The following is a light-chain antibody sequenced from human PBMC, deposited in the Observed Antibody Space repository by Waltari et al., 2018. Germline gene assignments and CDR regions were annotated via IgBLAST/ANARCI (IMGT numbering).Light chain of an antibody. CDR2: LGS. J-gene: IGKJ3*01. Sequence: DIEMTQSPLSLPVTPGEQASITYRPSQSLLHSNGYNYLDWYLQKPGQSPQLLIYLGSNRASGVPDRFSGSGSGTDFTLKISRVEAEDVGVYYCMQALQTPLFTFGPGTKVDIK. V-gene: IGKV2-28*01. CDR3: MQALQTPLFT. CDR1: QSLLHSNGYNY.